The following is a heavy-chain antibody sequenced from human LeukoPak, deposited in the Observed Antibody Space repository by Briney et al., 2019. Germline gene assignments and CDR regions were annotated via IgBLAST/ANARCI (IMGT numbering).Heavy chain of an antibody. D-gene: IGHD1-1*01. CDR3: ARGEDWKSTTFDY. V-gene: IGHV4-30-4*02. CDR2: IYYSGST. CDR1: GGSISSGDYY. J-gene: IGHJ4*02. Sequence: PSETLSLTCTVSGGSISSGDYYWSWIRQPPGKGLEWIGYIYYSGSTYYNPSLKSRVTISVDTSKSQFSLKLSSVTAADTAVYYCARGEDWKSTTFDYWGQGTLVTVSS.